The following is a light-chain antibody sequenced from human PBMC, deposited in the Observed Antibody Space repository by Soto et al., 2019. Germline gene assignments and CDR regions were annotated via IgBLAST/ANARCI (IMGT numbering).Light chain of an antibody. CDR1: SSDVGYYDY. Sequence: QSVLTQPPSASGFPGQSVTISCTGTSSDVGYYDYVSWYQQHPGKAPKLVIYGVTNRPSGVSNRFSGSKTGNTASLTISGLQADDEADYYCCSYTSSSIRVFGGGTKVTVL. J-gene: IGLJ3*02. V-gene: IGLV2-14*01. CDR2: GVT. CDR3: CSYTSSSIRV.